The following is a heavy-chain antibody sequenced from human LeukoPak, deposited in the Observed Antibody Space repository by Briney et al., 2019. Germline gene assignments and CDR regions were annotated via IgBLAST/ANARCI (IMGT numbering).Heavy chain of an antibody. V-gene: IGHV1-18*01. CDR2: INTYNGDT. J-gene: IGHJ6*02. Sequence: ASVKVSCKASGYTFFNYGLSWVRQAPGQGLEWMGRINTYNGDTDYAQNVRGRVIMTTDTSTSTGYMELRSLRSDDTAVYYCARDGVVIRGAFTLSYNAMDVWGQGTTVAVSS. CDR3: ARDGVVIRGAFTLSYNAMDV. CDR1: GYTFFNYG. D-gene: IGHD2-2*01.